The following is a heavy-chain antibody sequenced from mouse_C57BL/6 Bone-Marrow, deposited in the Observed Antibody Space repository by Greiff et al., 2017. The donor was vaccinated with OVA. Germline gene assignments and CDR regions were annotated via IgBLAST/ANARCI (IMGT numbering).Heavy chain of an antibody. CDR2: IYPRSGNT. CDR1: GYTFTSYG. Sequence: QVQLQQSGAELARPGASVKLSCKASGYTFTSYGISWVKQRTGQGLEWIGEIYPRSGNTYYNEKFKGKATLTADKSSSTADMELRSLTSEDAAVYFCAQSSYYYGSSGWWGQGTTLTVSS. CDR3: AQSSYYYGSSGW. V-gene: IGHV1-81*01. J-gene: IGHJ2*01. D-gene: IGHD1-1*01.